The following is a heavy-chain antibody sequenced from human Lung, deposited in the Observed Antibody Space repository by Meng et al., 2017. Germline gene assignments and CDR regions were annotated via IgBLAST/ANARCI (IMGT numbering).Heavy chain of an antibody. CDR3: ARGPTTMAHDFDY. CDR1: GGSFSDYY. CDR2: INHSGST. J-gene: IGHJ4*02. V-gene: IGHV4-34*01. D-gene: IGHD4-11*01. Sequence: QPGGACLLQPSATPSLTCVVSGGSFSDYYWSWIRQPPGKGLEWIGEINHSGSTNYNPSLESRATISVDTSQNNLSLKLSSVTAADSAVYYCARGPTTMAHDFDYWGQGTLVTVSS.